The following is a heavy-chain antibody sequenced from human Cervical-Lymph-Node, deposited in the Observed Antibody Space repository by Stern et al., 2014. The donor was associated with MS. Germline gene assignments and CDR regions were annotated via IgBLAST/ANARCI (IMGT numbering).Heavy chain of an antibody. CDR1: GFTFSAYG. V-gene: IGHV3-30*18. CDR2: MSRDGSIK. D-gene: IGHD4-17*01. CDR3: EKCVRGDSGEGG. J-gene: IGHJ4*02. Sequence: MQLVESGGGVVQPGRSLRLSCTASGFTFSAYGMHWVRQAPGKGLEWAAFMSRDGSIKYYGDSVKGRFTISRNNSKNALYLQLNRLSGERAEVYYIEKCVRGDSGEGGGGQGTLVTVSS.